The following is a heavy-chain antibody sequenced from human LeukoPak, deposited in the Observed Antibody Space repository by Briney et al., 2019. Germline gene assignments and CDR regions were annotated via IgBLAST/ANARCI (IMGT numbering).Heavy chain of an antibody. D-gene: IGHD3-9*01. CDR3: ASPLYDIFYYYGMDV. Sequence: ASVKVSCKASGYTFTSYAMHWVRQAPGQRLEWMGWINAGNGNTKYSQKFQGRVTITRDTSASTAYMELGSLRSEGTAVYYCASPLYDIFYYYGMDVWGQGTTVTVSS. V-gene: IGHV1-3*01. J-gene: IGHJ6*02. CDR1: GYTFTSYA. CDR2: INAGNGNT.